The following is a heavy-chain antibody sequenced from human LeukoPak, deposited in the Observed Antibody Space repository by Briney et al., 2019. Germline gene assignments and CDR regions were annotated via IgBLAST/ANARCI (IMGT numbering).Heavy chain of an antibody. D-gene: IGHD3-10*02. CDR3: AELGITTIGGV. Sequence: PGGSLRLSCVASGFSFSNHRMSWVRQAPGKGLEWVADIKQDGSEQNYVDSVKGRFTISRDNAKNSLYLQMNSLRAEDTAVYYCAELGITTIGGVWGEGTTVTISS. V-gene: IGHV3-7*01. CDR1: GFSFSNHR. CDR2: IKQDGSEQ. J-gene: IGHJ6*04.